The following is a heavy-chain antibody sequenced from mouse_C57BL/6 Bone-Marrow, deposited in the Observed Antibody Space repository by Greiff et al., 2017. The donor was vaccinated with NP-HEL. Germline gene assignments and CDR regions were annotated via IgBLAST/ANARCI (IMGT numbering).Heavy chain of an antibody. CDR3: GIYYGRD. V-gene: IGHV1-59*01. CDR2: IDPSDSYT. Sequence: QVQLKQPGAELVRPGTSVKLSCKASGYTFTSYWMHWVKQRPGQGLEWIGVIDPSDSYTNYNQKFKGKATLTVDTSSSTAYMQLSSLTSEDSAVYYCGIYYGRDWGQGTLVTVSA. D-gene: IGHD2-1*01. J-gene: IGHJ3*01. CDR1: GYTFTSYW.